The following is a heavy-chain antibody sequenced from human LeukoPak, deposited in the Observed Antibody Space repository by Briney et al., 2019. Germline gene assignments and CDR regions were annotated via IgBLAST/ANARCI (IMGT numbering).Heavy chain of an antibody. J-gene: IGHJ5*02. V-gene: IGHV3-21*01. CDR3: AKDLDPATNWFDP. Sequence: GGSLRLSCVASGFSFSKYSMNWVRQAPGKGLEWVSSMSISTSTFIYYADSVKGRFTISRDNAKNSLYLQMNSLRAEDTAVYYCAKDLDPATNWFDPWGQGTLVTVSS. D-gene: IGHD2-2*01. CDR2: MSISTSTFI. CDR1: GFSFSKYS.